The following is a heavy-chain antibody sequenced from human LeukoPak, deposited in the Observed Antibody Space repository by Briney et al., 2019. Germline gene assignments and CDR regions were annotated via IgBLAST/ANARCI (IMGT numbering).Heavy chain of an antibody. CDR1: GYTFTSYG. Sequence: ASVKVSCKASGYTFTSYGISWVRQAPGQGLEWMGWISAYNGNTNYAQKLQGRVAMTTDTSTSTAYMELRSLRSDDTAVYYCARVGGGAESWGYSTVSWGQGTRSPSPQ. D-gene: IGHD4-4*01. CDR3: ARVGGGAESWGYSTVS. CDR2: ISAYNGNT. V-gene: IGHV1-18*01. J-gene: IGHJ4*02.